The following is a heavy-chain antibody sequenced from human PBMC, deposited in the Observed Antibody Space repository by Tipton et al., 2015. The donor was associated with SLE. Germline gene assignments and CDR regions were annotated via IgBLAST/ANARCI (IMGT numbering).Heavy chain of an antibody. D-gene: IGHD5-18*01. CDR1: GGSISSGDYY. J-gene: IGHJ4*02. CDR2: IYSSGST. V-gene: IGHV4-30-4*01. Sequence: TLSLTCTVSGGSISSGDYYWSWIRQPPGKGLEWIGYIYSSGSTYYNPSLKSRITISVDTSKNQFSLNLSSMTAADTAIYYCATRNSYGYWVYFDYWGQGTLVTVSS. CDR3: ATRNSYGYWVYFDY.